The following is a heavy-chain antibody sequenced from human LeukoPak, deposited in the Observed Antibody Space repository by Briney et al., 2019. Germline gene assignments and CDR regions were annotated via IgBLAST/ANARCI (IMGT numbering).Heavy chain of an antibody. CDR3: ARVAPQDYDFWSGYSFYMDV. CDR2: IYYSGST. D-gene: IGHD3-3*01. V-gene: IGHV4-39*02. Sequence: SETLSLTCTVSGGSISSSSYYWGWIRQPPGKGLGWIGSIYYSGSTSYNPSLKSRFTISVDTSKNHFSLKLSSVTTADTAMYYSARVAPQDYDFWSGYSFYMDVWGKGTTVTVSS. CDR1: GGSISSSSYY. J-gene: IGHJ6*03.